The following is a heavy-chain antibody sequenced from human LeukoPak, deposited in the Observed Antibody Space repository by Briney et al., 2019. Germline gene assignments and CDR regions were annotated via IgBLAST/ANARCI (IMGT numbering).Heavy chain of an antibody. CDR1: GGSISSYY. V-gene: IGHV4-59*08. CDR2: IYYSGST. D-gene: IGHD3-16*02. Sequence: SETLSLTCTVSGGSISSYYWSWIRQPPGKGLEWIGYIYYSGSTNYNPSLKSRVTISVDTSKNQFSLKLSSVTAADTAVYYCASLPNYVWGSYRDYWGQGTLVTVSS. CDR3: ASLPNYVWGSYRDY. J-gene: IGHJ4*02.